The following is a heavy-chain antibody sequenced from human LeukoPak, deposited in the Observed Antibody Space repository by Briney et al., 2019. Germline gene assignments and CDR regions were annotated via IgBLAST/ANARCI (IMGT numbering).Heavy chain of an antibody. CDR1: GDSISTYY. Sequence: PSETLSLTCSVSGDSISTYYWSWIRQPPGKVLEWIGYIYYSGNTNYNPSLKSRLTISVDTSKNQFSLKLSSVTAVDTAVYYCARVGAGSFDYWGQGSLVTVSS. D-gene: IGHD1-26*01. CDR2: IYYSGNT. J-gene: IGHJ4*02. CDR3: ARVGAGSFDY. V-gene: IGHV4-59*01.